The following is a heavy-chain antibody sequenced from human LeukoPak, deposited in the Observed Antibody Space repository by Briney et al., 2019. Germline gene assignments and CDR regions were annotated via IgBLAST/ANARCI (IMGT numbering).Heavy chain of an antibody. Sequence: GGSLRLSCAASGFTFSSYGMHWVRQAPGKGLEWVAVIWYDGSNKYYADSVKGRFTISRDNSKNTLYLQMNSLRAEDTAVYYCARDSVAGTITDAFDIWDQGTMVTVSS. CDR1: GFTFSSYG. CDR3: ARDSVAGTITDAFDI. D-gene: IGHD6-19*01. CDR2: IWYDGSNK. V-gene: IGHV3-33*01. J-gene: IGHJ3*02.